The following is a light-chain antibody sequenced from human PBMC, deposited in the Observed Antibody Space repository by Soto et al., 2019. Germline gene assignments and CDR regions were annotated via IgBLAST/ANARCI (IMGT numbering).Light chain of an antibody. CDR2: GAS. CDR3: HQYNDWPPA. CDR1: QSVGTN. V-gene: IGKV3-15*01. J-gene: IGKJ1*01. Sequence: EIVVTQSPATLSVSPGERATLSCRASQSVGTNLAWYQQRPGQVPRLLIYGASTRAAGMSARFSGSGSGTEFTLTISSLQSEDFAVFYCHQYNDWPPAFGQGTKVDIK.